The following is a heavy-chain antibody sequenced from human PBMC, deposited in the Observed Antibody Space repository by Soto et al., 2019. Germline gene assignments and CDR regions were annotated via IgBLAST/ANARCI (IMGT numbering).Heavy chain of an antibody. CDR1: GGTFSSYA. CDR3: ASDGQQLVFDYRRSAEYFQH. CDR2: IIPIFGTA. Sequence: ASVKVSCKASGGTFSSYAISWVRQAPGQGLEWMGGIIPIFGTANYAQKFQGRVTITADESTSTAYMELSSLRSEDTAVYYCASDGQQLVFDYRRSAEYFQHWGQGTLVTVSS. V-gene: IGHV1-69*13. J-gene: IGHJ1*01. D-gene: IGHD6-13*01.